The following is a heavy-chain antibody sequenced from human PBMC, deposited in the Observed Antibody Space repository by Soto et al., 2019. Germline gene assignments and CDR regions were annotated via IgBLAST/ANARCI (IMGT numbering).Heavy chain of an antibody. CDR2: IKSKTDGGTT. J-gene: IGHJ3*02. D-gene: IGHD4-17*01. CDR3: TTKYGDIDLRRAFDI. CDR1: GFTFSNAW. V-gene: IGHV3-15*01. Sequence: GGSLRLSCAASGFTFSNAWMSWVRQAPGKGLEWVGRIKSKTDGGTTDYAAPVKGRFTISRDDSKNTLYLQMNSLKTEDTAVYYCTTKYGDIDLRRAFDIWGQGTMVTVSS.